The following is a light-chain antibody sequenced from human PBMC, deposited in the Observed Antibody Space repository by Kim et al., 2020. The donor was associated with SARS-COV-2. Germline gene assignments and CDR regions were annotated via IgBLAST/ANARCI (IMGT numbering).Light chain of an antibody. Sequence: PRQRVTISCSGSSSNSGSNYVYGHQQLPGTAPKLLIYRNNQRPSGVPDRFSGSKSGTSASLAISGLRSEDEADYYCAAWDDSLTVVFGGGTQLTVL. J-gene: IGLJ2*01. V-gene: IGLV1-47*01. CDR2: RNN. CDR3: AAWDDSLTVV. CDR1: SSNSGSNY.